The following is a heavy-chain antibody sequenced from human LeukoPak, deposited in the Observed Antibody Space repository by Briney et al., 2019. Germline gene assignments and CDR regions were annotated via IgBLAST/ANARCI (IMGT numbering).Heavy chain of an antibody. CDR2: LSDRGGGT. CDR3: ARGPHCSSTSCYLTLWSFDY. V-gene: IGHV3-23*01. CDR1: GFSLSSYG. D-gene: IGHD2-2*01. J-gene: IGHJ4*02. Sequence: PGGSLRLSCAASGFSLSSYGMTWVRHAPGKRLEWVSTLSDRGGGTFYADSVKGRFTISRDNSRNTLYLQMHSLRVEDTAVYYCARGPHCSSTSCYLTLWSFDYWGQGTLVTASS.